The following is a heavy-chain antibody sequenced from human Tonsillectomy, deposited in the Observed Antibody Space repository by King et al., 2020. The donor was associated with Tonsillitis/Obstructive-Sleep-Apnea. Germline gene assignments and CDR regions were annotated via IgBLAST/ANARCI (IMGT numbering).Heavy chain of an antibody. CDR2: INPSGGST. V-gene: IGHV1-46*01. Sequence: QLVQSGAEVKKPGASVKVSCKASGYTFTSYYMHWVRQAPGQGLEWMGIINPSGGSTSYAQKFQGRVTMTRATSTSTVYKELSSLRSEDTAVYYCARLARIAVAGGRWFDPWGQGTLVTVSS. J-gene: IGHJ5*02. CDR1: GYTFTSYY. D-gene: IGHD6-19*01. CDR3: ARLARIAVAGGRWFDP.